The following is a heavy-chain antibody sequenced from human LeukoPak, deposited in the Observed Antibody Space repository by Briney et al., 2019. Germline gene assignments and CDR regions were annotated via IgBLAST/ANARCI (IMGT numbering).Heavy chain of an antibody. CDR1: GFTFSNAW. D-gene: IGHD3-10*01. CDR3: TTGRITIIRGPDY. J-gene: IGHJ4*02. Sequence: PGGSLRLSCAASGFTFSNAWMSWVRQAPGKGLEWVGRIKSKTDGGTTDYTAPVKGRFTISRDDSKNTLYLQMNSLKTEDTAVYYCTTGRITIIRGPDYWGQGTLVTVSS. V-gene: IGHV3-15*01. CDR2: IKSKTDGGTT.